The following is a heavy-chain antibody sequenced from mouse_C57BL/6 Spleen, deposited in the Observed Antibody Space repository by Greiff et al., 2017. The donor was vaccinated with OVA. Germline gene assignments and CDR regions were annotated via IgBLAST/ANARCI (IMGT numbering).Heavy chain of an antibody. V-gene: IGHV1-50*01. Sequence: QVQLQQPGAELVKPGASVKLSCKASGYTFTSYWMQWVKQRPGQGLEWIGEIDPSDSYTNYNKKFKGKATLTVDTSSSTAYMQLSSLTSEDSAVYYCARRGYGSSWFAYWGQGTLVTVSA. CDR2: IDPSDSYT. CDR1: GYTFTSYW. J-gene: IGHJ3*01. D-gene: IGHD1-1*01. CDR3: ARRGYGSSWFAY.